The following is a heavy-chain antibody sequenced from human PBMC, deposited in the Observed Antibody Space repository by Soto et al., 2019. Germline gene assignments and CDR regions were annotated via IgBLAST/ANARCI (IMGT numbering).Heavy chain of an antibody. CDR2: ISGYNGNT. CDR3: ARCIQGDYYYGMDV. J-gene: IGHJ6*02. D-gene: IGHD5-18*01. CDR1: GYTFTRYG. Sequence: ASVKVSCKASGYTFTRYGISWVRQAPGQGLEWMGWISGYNGNTQYAQKFRGRVTMTTDTSTTTVYMELTNLRSDDTAVYYCARCIQGDYYYGMDVWGQGTTVTVSS. V-gene: IGHV1-18*01.